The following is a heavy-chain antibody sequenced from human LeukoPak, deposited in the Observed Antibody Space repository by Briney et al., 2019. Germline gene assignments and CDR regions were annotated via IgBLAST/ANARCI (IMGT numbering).Heavy chain of an antibody. Sequence: SETLSLTCAVSAGSISSSNWWSWVRQSPVKGLEWIGEIYLYGTTNYNPSLKSRVTISVDTSKNQFSLKLSSVTAADTAVYYCARASRRGNYYDSSGLFFDYWGQGTLVTVSS. CDR3: ARASRRGNYYDSSGLFFDY. CDR2: IYLYGTT. D-gene: IGHD3-22*01. V-gene: IGHV4-4*02. CDR1: AGSISSSNW. J-gene: IGHJ4*02.